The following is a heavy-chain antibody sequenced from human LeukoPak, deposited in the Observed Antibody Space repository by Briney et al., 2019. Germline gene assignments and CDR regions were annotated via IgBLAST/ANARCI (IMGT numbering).Heavy chain of an antibody. CDR2: IIPIFGTA. D-gene: IGHD6-13*01. CDR1: GGTFSSYA. V-gene: IGHV1-69*05. J-gene: IGHJ6*03. CDR3: ASTPYSRQSYYYYYMDV. Sequence: SVKVSCKASGGTFSSYAISWVRQAPGQGLEWMGRIIPIFGTANYAQKFQGRVTITTDESTRTAYMELSSLRSEDTAVYYCASTPYSRQSYYYYYMDVWGKGTTVTVSS.